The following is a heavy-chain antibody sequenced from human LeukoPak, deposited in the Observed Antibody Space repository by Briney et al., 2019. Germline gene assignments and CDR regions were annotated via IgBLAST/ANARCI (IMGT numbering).Heavy chain of an antibody. CDR1: GFTVSSNY. Sequence: GGSLRLSCAASGFTVSSNYMSWVRQAPGKGLEWVSVIYSGGSTYYADSVKGRFTISRDNSKNTLYLQMNSLRAEDTAVYYCARGGSRDGYNYDYWGQGTLVTVSS. CDR3: ARGGSRDGYNYDY. D-gene: IGHD5-24*01. V-gene: IGHV3-53*01. J-gene: IGHJ4*02. CDR2: IYSGGST.